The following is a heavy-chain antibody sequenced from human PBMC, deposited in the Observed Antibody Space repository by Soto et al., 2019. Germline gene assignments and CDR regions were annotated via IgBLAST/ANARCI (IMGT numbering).Heavy chain of an antibody. D-gene: IGHD6-13*01. V-gene: IGHV3-30*18. CDR3: AKVYGIAAAGPLDY. CDR1: GFTFSSYG. CDR2: ISYDGSNK. J-gene: IGHJ4*02. Sequence: QVQLVESGGGVVQPGRSLRLSCAASGFTFSSYGMHWVRQAPGKGLEWVAVISYDGSNKYYADSVKGRFTISRDNSKNTLYLQMNSLRAEDTAVYYCAKVYGIAAAGPLDYWGQGTLVTVSS.